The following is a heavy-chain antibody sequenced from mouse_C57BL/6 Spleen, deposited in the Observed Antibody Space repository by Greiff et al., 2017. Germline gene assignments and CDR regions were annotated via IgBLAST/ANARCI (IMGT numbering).Heavy chain of an antibody. Sequence: QVQLQQSGPGLVQPSQSLSITCTVSGFSLTSYGVHWVRQSPGKGLEWLGVIWRGGSTDYNAAFMSRLSITKDNSKSQVFYKMNSLQADDTAIYYCATSIEPHYAMDYWGQGTSVTVSS. V-gene: IGHV2-5*01. CDR3: ATSIEPHYAMDY. CDR2: IWRGGST. J-gene: IGHJ4*01. CDR1: GFSLTSYG.